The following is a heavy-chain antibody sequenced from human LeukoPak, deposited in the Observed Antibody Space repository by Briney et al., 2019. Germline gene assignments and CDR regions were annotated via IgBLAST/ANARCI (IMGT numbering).Heavy chain of an antibody. J-gene: IGHJ6*03. CDR1: GYSISSGYY. CDR3: ARSVGGDYMDV. D-gene: IGHD2-2*01. V-gene: IGHV4-38-2*01. Sequence: SETLSLTCAVSGYSISSGYYWGWIRQPPGKGLEYIASVYHSGITYYNPSLKSRVTISVDTSKSQFSLKLSSVTAGDTALYYCARSVGGDYMDVWGKGTTVTVSS. CDR2: VYHSGIT.